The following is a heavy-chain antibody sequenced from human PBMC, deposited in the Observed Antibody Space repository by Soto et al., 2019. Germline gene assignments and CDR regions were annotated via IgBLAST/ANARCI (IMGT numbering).Heavy chain of an antibody. Sequence: QITLKESGPPLVKPTQTLTLTCTFSGFSLTTSGVGVGWIRQPPGKALEWLALIYCDDDKRYSPSLHSRLTITTQNSQNQVVPTMTNMHPADPTTYFCAHRTTTATWWFDPWGQGTLVTVSS. D-gene: IGHD4-17*01. CDR1: GFSLTTSGVG. CDR2: IYCDDDK. CDR3: AHRTTTATWWFDP. J-gene: IGHJ5*02. V-gene: IGHV2-5*02.